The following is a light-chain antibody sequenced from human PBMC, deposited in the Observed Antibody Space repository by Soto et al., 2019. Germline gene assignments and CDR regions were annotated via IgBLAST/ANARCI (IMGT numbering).Light chain of an antibody. V-gene: IGLV2-8*01. CDR1: SSDVGGYNS. J-gene: IGLJ2*01. Sequence: QSALTQPPSASGSPGQSVTISCTGTSSDVGGYNSVSWCQQYPGKAPKLMIYVVSKRPSGVPDRFSGSKSGNTASLTVSGLQAEDEADYYCSSYAGSNKGVVFGGGTKLTVL. CDR3: SSYAGSNKGVV. CDR2: VVS.